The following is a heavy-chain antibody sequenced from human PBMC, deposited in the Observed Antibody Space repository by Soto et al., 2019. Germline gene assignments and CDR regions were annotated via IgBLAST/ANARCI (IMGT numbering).Heavy chain of an antibody. CDR1: GGSISSYY. J-gene: IGHJ5*02. CDR3: AREGSSSSYWFDP. Sequence: QVQLQESGPGLVKPSETLSLTCTVSGGSISSYYWSWIRQPPGKGLEWIGYIYYSGSTNYNPSLKGRVTISVDTSKNQFSLKLSSVTAADTAVYYCAREGSSSSYWFDPWGQGTLVTVSS. V-gene: IGHV4-59*01. CDR2: IYYSGST. D-gene: IGHD6-6*01.